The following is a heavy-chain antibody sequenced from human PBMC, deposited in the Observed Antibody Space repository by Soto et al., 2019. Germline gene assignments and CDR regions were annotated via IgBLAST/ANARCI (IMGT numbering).Heavy chain of an antibody. D-gene: IGHD4-17*01. Sequence: QVQLVQSGPEVRKPGAAVRLSCATSGYNFNQYYIHWVRQAPGQGLEWRGIINLRGGTTEYAHKIRGRVTVTGDTSTRTAYMELSSLRSEDTAVYFCARGPDDSDVPRWDHWGQGTLITVSS. CDR1: GYNFNQYY. CDR3: ARGPDDSDVPRWDH. J-gene: IGHJ4*02. V-gene: IGHV1-46*02. CDR2: INLRGGTT.